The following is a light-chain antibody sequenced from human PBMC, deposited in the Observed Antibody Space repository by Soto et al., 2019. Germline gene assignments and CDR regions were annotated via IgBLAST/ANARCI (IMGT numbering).Light chain of an antibody. CDR1: QSVSSSY. CDR2: GAS. CDR3: QQYNNWPRT. J-gene: IGKJ1*01. Sequence: EIVLTQSPGTLSLSPGERAALSCRASQSVSSSYLAWYQQKPGQAPRLLIYGASSRATGIPDRFSGRGSGTDFTLTISRLEPEDFAVYYCQQYNNWPRTFGQGTKVDIK. V-gene: IGKV3-20*01.